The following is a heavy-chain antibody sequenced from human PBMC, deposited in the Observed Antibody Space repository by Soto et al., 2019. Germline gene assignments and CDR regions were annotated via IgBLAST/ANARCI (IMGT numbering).Heavy chain of an antibody. CDR1: VFTFIDYY. D-gene: IGHD2-15*01. J-gene: IGHJ6*02. Sequence: GWSLRLSCASSVFTFIDYYMSWIRQAPGKGLEWVSYISSSGSTIYYADSVKGRFTISRDNAKNSLYLQMNSLRAEDTAVYYCARDRDCSGGSCHRYYYYYYGMDVWGQGTTVTVSS. V-gene: IGHV3-11*01. CDR2: ISSSGSTI. CDR3: ARDRDCSGGSCHRYYYYYYGMDV.